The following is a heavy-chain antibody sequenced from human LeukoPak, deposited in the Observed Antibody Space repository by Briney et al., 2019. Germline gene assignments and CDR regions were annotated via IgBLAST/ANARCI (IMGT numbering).Heavy chain of an antibody. V-gene: IGHV3-48*01. CDR3: ARDSITMVRGVSDY. D-gene: IGHD3-10*01. J-gene: IGHJ4*02. CDR1: GFTFSSYS. CDR2: ISSSSGTI. Sequence: GGSLRLSCAASGFTFSSYSMNWVRQAPGKGLEWVSYISSSSGTIYYADSVKGRFTISRDNAKNSLYLQMNSLRAEDTAQYYCARDSITMVRGVSDYWGQGTLVTVSS.